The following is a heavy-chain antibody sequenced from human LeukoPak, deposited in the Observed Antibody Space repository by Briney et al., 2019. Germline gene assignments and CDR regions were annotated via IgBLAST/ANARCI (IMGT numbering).Heavy chain of an antibody. V-gene: IGHV4-39*01. Sequence: SETLSLTCTVSGGSISSSSYYWGWIRQPPGKGLEWIGSIYYSGSTYYNPSLKSRVTISVDTSKNQFSLKLSSVTAADTAVYYCARLGPSSSWNYLGTKTNYFDYWGQGTLVTVSS. J-gene: IGHJ4*02. CDR2: IYYSGST. CDR1: GGSISSSSYY. D-gene: IGHD6-13*01. CDR3: ARLGPSSSWNYLGTKTNYFDY.